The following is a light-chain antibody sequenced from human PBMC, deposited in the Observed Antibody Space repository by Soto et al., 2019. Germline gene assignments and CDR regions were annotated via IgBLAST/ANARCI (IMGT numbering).Light chain of an antibody. J-gene: IGLJ3*02. Sequence: QLVLTQPPSVSGAPGQRVTISCTGSSSNIGAGYDVQWYQQVPGTAPKLLISNSINRPSGVPDRFSGSRSDTSASLAITGIQADDEADYYCQSFDRSLSGWVFGGGTKLTVL. CDR3: QSFDRSLSGWV. CDR2: NSI. CDR1: SSNIGAGYD. V-gene: IGLV1-40*01.